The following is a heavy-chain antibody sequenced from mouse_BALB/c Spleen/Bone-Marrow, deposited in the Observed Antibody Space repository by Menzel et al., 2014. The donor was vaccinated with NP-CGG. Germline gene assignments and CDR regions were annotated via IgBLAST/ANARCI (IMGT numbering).Heavy chain of an antibody. CDR1: GYTFTSYV. CDR3: AKGGNYRYDFDY. D-gene: IGHD2-14*01. V-gene: IGHV1-14*01. CDR2: IKPYNDGT. Sequence: EVQLQQSGPELVKPGASVKVSCKASGYTFTSYVMHWVKQKPGQGLEWIGYIKPYNDGTKYNEKFKGMATLTSDRSSSTAYMELSSLTSEDSAVYYCAKGGNYRYDFDYWGQGTTLTVSS. J-gene: IGHJ2*01.